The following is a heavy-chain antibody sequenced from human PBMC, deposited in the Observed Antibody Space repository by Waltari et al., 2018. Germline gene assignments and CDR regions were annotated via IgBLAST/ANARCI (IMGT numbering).Heavy chain of an antibody. J-gene: IGHJ3*02. CDR3: ARPRIVGATDAFDI. CDR2: IWYDGSNK. V-gene: IGHV3-33*01. D-gene: IGHD1-26*01. CDR1: GFTFSSYG. Sequence: QVQLVESGGGVVQPGRSLRLSCAASGFTFSSYGMHWVRQAPGKGLEWVAVIWYDGSNKYYADSVKGRFTISRDNSKNTLYLQMNSLRAEDTAVYYCARPRIVGATDAFDIWGQGTMVTVSS.